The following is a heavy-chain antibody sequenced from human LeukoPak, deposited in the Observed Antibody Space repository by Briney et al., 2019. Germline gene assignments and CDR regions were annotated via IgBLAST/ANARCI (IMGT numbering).Heavy chain of an antibody. D-gene: IGHD1-26*01. J-gene: IGHJ4*02. CDR3: ARLGSYHDF. Sequence: SDTLSLTCNVSGSSISHYYLSWIRQTPERGLEWMGHVHTSGGSTYYPSLKTRLTMSIDTSRSQLSLKLTSVTAADTAVYFCARLGSYHDFWGQGALVTVSS. CDR1: GSSISHYY. CDR2: VHTSGGS. V-gene: IGHV4-4*09.